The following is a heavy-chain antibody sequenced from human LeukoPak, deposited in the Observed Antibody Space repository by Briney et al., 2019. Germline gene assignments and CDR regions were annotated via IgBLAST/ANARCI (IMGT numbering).Heavy chain of an antibody. J-gene: IGHJ4*02. D-gene: IGHD3-10*01. V-gene: IGHV3-53*01. CDR3: AKEGFGSGEGY. CDR1: GFTVSSNY. CDR2: IYSGGST. Sequence: GRSLRLSCAASGFTVSSNYMSWVRQAPGKGLEWVSVIYSGGSTYYADSVKGRFTISRDNSKNTLYLQMNSLRAEDTAVYYCAKEGFGSGEGYWGQGTLVTVSS.